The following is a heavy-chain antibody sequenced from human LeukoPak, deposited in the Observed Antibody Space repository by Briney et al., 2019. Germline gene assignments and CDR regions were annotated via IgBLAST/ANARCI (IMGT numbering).Heavy chain of an antibody. Sequence: SETLSLTCSVSGGYISNYYWRWIRQPPGKGLQWIGFIYSSGSTNYNPSLKSRVTISLDTSKNQFSLRVSSVTSADTAVYYCARGNSGYDYAFDIWGQGTMVTVSS. CDR3: ARGNSGYDYAFDI. J-gene: IGHJ3*02. CDR1: GGYISNYY. V-gene: IGHV4-59*01. CDR2: IYSSGST. D-gene: IGHD5-12*01.